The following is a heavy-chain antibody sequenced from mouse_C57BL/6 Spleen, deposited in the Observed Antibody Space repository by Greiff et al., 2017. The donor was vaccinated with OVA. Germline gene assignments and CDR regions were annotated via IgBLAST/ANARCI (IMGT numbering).Heavy chain of an antibody. J-gene: IGHJ3*01. CDR3: ARGGAY. V-gene: IGHV1-53*01. CDR2: INPSNGGT. CDR1: GYTFTSYW. Sequence: QVQLQQPGTELVKPGAYVKLSCKASGYTFTSYWMPRCNQMPGQGLHCIGNINPSNGGTNYNEKFKSKATLTVDKSSSTAYMQLSSLTSEDSAVYYCARGGAYWGQGTLVTVSA.